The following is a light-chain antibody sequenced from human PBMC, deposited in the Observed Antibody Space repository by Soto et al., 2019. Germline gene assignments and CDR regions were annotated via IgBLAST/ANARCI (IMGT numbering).Light chain of an antibody. CDR2: GAS. J-gene: IGKJ1*01. CDR1: QSVSSN. V-gene: IGKV3-15*01. Sequence: EIVMTQSPATLSVSPGERATLSCRASQSVSSNLAWYQQKPGQAPRLLIYGASTRATGIPARFSGGGSGTEFTLTISSLQSEDFAVYYRQQYNNWPRTFGQGTKVDIK. CDR3: QQYNNWPRT.